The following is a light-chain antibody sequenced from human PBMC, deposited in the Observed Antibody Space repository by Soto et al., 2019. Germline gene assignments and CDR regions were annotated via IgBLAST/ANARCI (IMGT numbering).Light chain of an antibody. J-gene: IGKJ4*01. CDR1: QSVGGD. CDR3: QQYENWPQLT. V-gene: IGKV3-15*01. CDR2: GAS. Sequence: EIVMAQSPATPSGSPGERVTHSCRASQSVGGDLAWYQRKPGQAPRLLIYGASSRAPGSPARFSGSGSGTEVTLTNSSLQSEDFAGYYCQQYENWPQLTFGGGTKVDIK.